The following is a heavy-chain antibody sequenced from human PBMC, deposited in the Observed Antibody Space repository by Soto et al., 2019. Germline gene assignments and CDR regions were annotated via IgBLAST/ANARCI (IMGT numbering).Heavy chain of an antibody. D-gene: IGHD2-21*02. CDR2: ITYGGST. J-gene: IGHJ4*02. CDR3: ARGGYGGNSGLGHLDY. V-gene: IGHV4-34*01. Sequence: QVQLQQWGAGLLKPSETLSLTCAVYGGSFSGYYWSWIRQSPGKGLEWIGEITYGGSTNYNPSLESRITISVATAKNKFSLKVPSVTAADSAVYYCARGGYGGNSGLGHLDYWGQGTLVTVSS. CDR1: GGSFSGYY.